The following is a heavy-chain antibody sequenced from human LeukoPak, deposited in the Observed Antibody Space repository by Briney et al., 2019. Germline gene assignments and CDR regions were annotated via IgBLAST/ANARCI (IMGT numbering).Heavy chain of an antibody. Sequence: GESLKISCKGSGYSFTSYWIGWVRQMPGKGLEGMGIIYPGDSDTRYSPSFQGQVTISADKSISTAYLQWSSLRASDTAMYYCARGGCSGGSCYYYFAYWGQGTLVTVSS. V-gene: IGHV5-51*01. CDR2: IYPGDSDT. CDR1: GYSFTSYW. J-gene: IGHJ4*02. CDR3: ARGGCSGGSCYYYFAY. D-gene: IGHD2-15*01.